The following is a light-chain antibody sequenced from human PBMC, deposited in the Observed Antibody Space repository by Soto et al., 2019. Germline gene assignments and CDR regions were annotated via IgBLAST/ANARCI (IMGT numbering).Light chain of an antibody. V-gene: IGKV1-8*01. CDR1: QGISSC. CDR2: AAS. J-gene: IGKJ5*01. Sequence: AIRMTQSPSSFSASTGDRVTITCRASQGISSCLAWYQQKPGKAPKLLIYAASTLQSGVPSRFSGSGSGTDFTLTISCLQSEDFATYYCQQDYSYPPGFGQGTRLEIK. CDR3: QQDYSYPPG.